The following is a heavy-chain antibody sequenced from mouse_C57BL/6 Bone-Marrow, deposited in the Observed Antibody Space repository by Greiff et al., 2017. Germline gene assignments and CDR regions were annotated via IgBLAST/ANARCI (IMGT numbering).Heavy chain of an antibody. V-gene: IGHV5-4*03. J-gene: IGHJ1*03. CDR1: GFTFSSYA. Sequence: VKVEESGGGLVKPGGSLKLSCAASGFTFSSYAMSWVRQTPEKRLEWVATISDGGSYTYYPDNVKGRFTISRDNAKNNLYQQMSHLKSEDTAMYYCARVTTRYFDVWGTGTTVTVSS. D-gene: IGHD2-12*01. CDR2: ISDGGSYT. CDR3: ARVTTRYFDV.